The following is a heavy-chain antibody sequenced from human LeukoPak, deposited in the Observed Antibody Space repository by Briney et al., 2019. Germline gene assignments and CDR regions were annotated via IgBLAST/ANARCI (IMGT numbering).Heavy chain of an antibody. CDR1: VGSVSSGGYS. V-gene: IGHV4-30-2*01. CDR2: IYHSGST. J-gene: IGHJ4*02. CDR3: ASTLLDGSGYGY. Sequence: SQTLSLTCAVSVGSVSSGGYSWSWIRQPPGKCLECIGYIYHSGSTYYNPSLKTRVTISVERYQKQFFLKMSSVTAAGTAVYYCASTLLDGSGYGYWGQGTLVTVSS. D-gene: IGHD3-22*01.